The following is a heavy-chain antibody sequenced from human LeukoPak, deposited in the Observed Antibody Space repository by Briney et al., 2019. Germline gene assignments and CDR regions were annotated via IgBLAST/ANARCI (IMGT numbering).Heavy chain of an antibody. V-gene: IGHV1-69*04. Sequence: SVKVSCKASGGTSNSHAISWVRQAPGQGLEWMGRIIPNLGTTNRAQNFQDRVTLTADKSTNTAYMELTSLTSDDTAVYYCATTNDGGGYQWGDFFDFWGQGTLVSVSS. D-gene: IGHD3-22*01. CDR3: ATTNDGGGYQWGDFFDF. CDR1: GGTSNSHA. CDR2: IIPNLGTT. J-gene: IGHJ4*02.